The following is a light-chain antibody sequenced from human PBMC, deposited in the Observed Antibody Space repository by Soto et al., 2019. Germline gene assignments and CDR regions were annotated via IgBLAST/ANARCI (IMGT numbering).Light chain of an antibody. Sequence: DIQMPQSPSTLSASVGDRVTITCRASQSISSWLAWYQQKPGKAPKLLIYKASSLESGVPSRFIGSGSGTEFTRTISSLQPDDFATYYCQQYNSYRTFGKGTKVESK. CDR2: KAS. J-gene: IGKJ1*01. CDR3: QQYNSYRT. CDR1: QSISSW. V-gene: IGKV1-5*03.